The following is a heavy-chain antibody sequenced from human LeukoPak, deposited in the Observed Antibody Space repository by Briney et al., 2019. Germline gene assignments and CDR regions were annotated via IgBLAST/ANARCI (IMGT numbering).Heavy chain of an antibody. V-gene: IGHV3-30*02. D-gene: IGHD4-17*01. J-gene: IGHJ4*02. CDR2: IRSDGSSK. CDR1: GFTFSSYG. Sequence: GGSLRLSCAASGFTFSSYGMHWVRQAPGKGLEWVAVIRSDGSSKNYADSVKGRFTISRDASKNTVYLQMNSLRAEDTAVYSCAKWSGDYPSYYLDYWGQGTLVTVSS. CDR3: AKWSGDYPSYYLDY.